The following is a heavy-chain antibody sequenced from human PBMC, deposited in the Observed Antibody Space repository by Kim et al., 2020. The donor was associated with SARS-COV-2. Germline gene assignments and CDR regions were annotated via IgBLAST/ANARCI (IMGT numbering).Heavy chain of an antibody. CDR3: XXYYXXXGRXXXL. D-gene: IGHD3-10*01. CDR2: XXSGGSTT. CDR1: GFTFSSNW. J-gene: IGHJ2*01. V-gene: IGHV3-74*01. Sequence: GGSLRLSCADSGFTFSSNWMHWVRQAPGKGLXXVSRXXSGGSTTSYADSVKGRFXXSRXXXKNPXXLQMTSLRAEDTXXXYCXXYYXXXGRXXXLWXXGTLVXVSS.